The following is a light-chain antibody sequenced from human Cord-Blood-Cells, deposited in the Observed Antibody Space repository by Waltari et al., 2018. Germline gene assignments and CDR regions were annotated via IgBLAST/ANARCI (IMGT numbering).Light chain of an antibody. Sequence: QSALTQPASVSGSPGQSITISCTGTSSDVGGYNYVSWYQQHPGKATKLMIYDGSKRPAGVSNPFSGSKSGNTASLTISGLQAEDEADYYCSSYTSSSTWVFGGGTKLTVL. J-gene: IGLJ3*02. CDR3: SSYTSSSTWV. CDR2: DGS. V-gene: IGLV2-14*01. CDR1: SSDVGGYNY.